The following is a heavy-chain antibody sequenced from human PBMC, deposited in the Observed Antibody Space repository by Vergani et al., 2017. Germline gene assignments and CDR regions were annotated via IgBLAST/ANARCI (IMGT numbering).Heavy chain of an antibody. CDR1: GFTFSGSA. J-gene: IGHJ4*02. CDR2: IRSKANSYAT. V-gene: IGHV3-73*02. CDR3: TRHVSRGSSARDTDY. D-gene: IGHD6-25*01. Sequence: EVQLVESGGGLVQPGGSLKLSCAASGFTFSGSAMHWVRQASGKGLEWVGRIRSKANSYATAYAASVKGRFTISRDESKNTAYLQMNSLKTEDTAVYYCTRHVSRGSSARDTDYWGQGTLVTVSS.